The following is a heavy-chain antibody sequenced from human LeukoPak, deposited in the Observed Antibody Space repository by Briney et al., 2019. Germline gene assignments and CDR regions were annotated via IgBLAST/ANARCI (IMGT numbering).Heavy chain of an antibody. J-gene: IGHJ5*02. Sequence: PSETLPLTCAVYGGSFSGYYWSWIRQPPGKGLEWMGEINHSGSTNYNPSLKSRVTISVDTSKNQFSLKLSSVTAADTAVYYCARGRGGDDYGNNWFDPWGQGTLVTVSS. CDR2: INHSGST. D-gene: IGHD4-17*01. CDR1: GGSFSGYY. V-gene: IGHV4-34*01. CDR3: ARGRGGDDYGNNWFDP.